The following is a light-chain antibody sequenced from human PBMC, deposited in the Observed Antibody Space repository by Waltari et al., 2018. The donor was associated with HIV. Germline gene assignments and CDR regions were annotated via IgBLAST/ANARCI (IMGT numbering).Light chain of an antibody. V-gene: IGLV2-23*02. CDR2: EVP. CDR3: CSYAGTPSLL. J-gene: IGLJ3*02. Sequence: QSAVPQPASVSGSPGPSTPIPCTGTSSDVRSYNLVSWYRQHPGKAPKLTMYEVPKRPSGVSNRFSVSKSGNTASLTISGLQADDEADYYCCSYAGTPSLLFGGGTKLTVL. CDR1: SSDVRSYNL.